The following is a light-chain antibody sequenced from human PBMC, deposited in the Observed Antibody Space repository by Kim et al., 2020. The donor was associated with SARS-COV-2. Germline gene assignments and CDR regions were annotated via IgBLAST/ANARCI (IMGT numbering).Light chain of an antibody. Sequence: ASVGDRVTRTCRASQGITTWLAWYQQKSGTAPKLLIYAASSLQSGVPSRFSGSGSGTDFTLTISNLQPEEFATYYCQQANSLPRTFGQGTKVDI. CDR3: QQANSLPRT. V-gene: IGKV1-12*01. CDR1: QGITTW. J-gene: IGKJ1*01. CDR2: AAS.